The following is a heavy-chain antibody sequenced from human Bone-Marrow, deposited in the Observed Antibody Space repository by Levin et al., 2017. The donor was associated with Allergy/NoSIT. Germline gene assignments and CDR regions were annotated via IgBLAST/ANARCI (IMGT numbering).Heavy chain of an antibody. CDR2: ISGDGTNK. V-gene: IGHV3-30-3*01. D-gene: IGHD6-19*01. CDR1: GFTFSRA. CDR3: ARKGGSSGWYDYLDY. Sequence: GGSLRLSCAATGFTFSRAMHWVRQAPGKGLDWVAVISGDGTNKYYAESVKGRFTISRDNAKTTLYLQMNSLSAEDTAVYYCARKGGSSGWYDYLDYWGQGTLVTVSS. J-gene: IGHJ4*02.